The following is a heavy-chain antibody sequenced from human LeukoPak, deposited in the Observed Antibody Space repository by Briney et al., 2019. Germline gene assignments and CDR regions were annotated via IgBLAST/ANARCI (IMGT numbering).Heavy chain of an antibody. CDR3: ARDRPSVRRGTIDYYYYGMDV. Sequence: ASVKVSCKASGYTFTSYYMHWVRQAPGQGLEWMGIINPSGGSTSYAQKFQGRVTMTRDTSTSTVYMELSSLGSEDTAVYYCARDRPSVRRGTIDYYYYGMDVWGQGTTVTVSS. CDR2: INPSGGST. CDR1: GYTFTSYY. J-gene: IGHJ6*02. V-gene: IGHV1-46*01. D-gene: IGHD3-10*01.